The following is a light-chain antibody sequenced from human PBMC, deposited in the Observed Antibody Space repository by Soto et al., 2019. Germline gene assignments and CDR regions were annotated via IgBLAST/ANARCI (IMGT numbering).Light chain of an antibody. Sequence: QSALTQPPSASGCPGQSVTISCTGTSSDGGGYNYVSWYQQYPGRAPKLMIYEVTKRPSGVPDRFSGSKSGNTASLTVSGLQAEDEADYYCSSYAASNNFYFVFGGGTKLTVL. CDR2: EVT. CDR3: SSYAASNNFYFV. CDR1: SSDGGGYNY. J-gene: IGLJ3*02. V-gene: IGLV2-8*01.